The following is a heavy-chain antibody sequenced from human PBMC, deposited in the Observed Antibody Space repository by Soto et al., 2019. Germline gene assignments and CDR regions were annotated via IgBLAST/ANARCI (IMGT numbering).Heavy chain of an antibody. Sequence: QVQLVQSGAEVKKPGSSVKVSCKASGGTFSSYAISWVRQAPGQGLEWMGGIIPIFGTANYAQKFQGRVTITADESTSTAYMELSSLRSEDTAVYYCARDGIPDYYDSSGPVEYFQHWGQGTLVTVSS. CDR3: ARDGIPDYYDSSGPVEYFQH. D-gene: IGHD3-22*01. CDR2: IIPIFGTA. J-gene: IGHJ1*01. V-gene: IGHV1-69*12. CDR1: GGTFSSYA.